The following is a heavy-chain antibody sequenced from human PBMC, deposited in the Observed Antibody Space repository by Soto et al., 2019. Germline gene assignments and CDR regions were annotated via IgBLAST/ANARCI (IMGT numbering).Heavy chain of an antibody. V-gene: IGHV3-30*18. CDR1: GFTFSSYG. Sequence: QVQLVESGGGVVQPGRSLRLSCAASGFTFSSYGMHWVRQAPGKGLEWVAVISYDGSNKYYADSVKGRFTISRDNSKNTLYLQMNSLRAEDTAVYYCAKDMGRNTAMVEWFDYWGQGTLVTVSS. D-gene: IGHD5-18*01. CDR2: ISYDGSNK. CDR3: AKDMGRNTAMVEWFDY. J-gene: IGHJ4*02.